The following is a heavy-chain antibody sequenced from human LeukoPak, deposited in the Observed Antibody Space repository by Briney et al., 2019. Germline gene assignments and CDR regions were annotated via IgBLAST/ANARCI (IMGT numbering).Heavy chain of an antibody. D-gene: IGHD3-3*01. J-gene: IGHJ4*02. V-gene: IGHV4-59*11. Sequence: SETLSLTCTVSGGSISSHYWSWIRQPPGKGLEWIGYIYYSGSTNYNPSLKSRVTISVDTSKNQFPLKLSSVTAADTAVYYCARGRGYYDFWSGAERGYYFDYWGQGTLVTVSS. CDR1: GGSISSHY. CDR3: ARGRGYYDFWSGAERGYYFDY. CDR2: IYYSGST.